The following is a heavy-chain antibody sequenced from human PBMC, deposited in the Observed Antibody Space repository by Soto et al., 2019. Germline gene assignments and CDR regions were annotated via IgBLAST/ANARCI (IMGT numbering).Heavy chain of an antibody. V-gene: IGHV4-59*08. J-gene: IGHJ4*02. CDR2: IYYSGST. Sequence: PSETLSLTCTVSGGSISSYYWSWIRQPPGKGLEWIGYIYYSGSTNYNPSLKSRVTISVDTSKNQFSLKLSSVTAADTAVYYCARLLDPFQLFDDWGQGTLVTVS. CDR1: GGSISSYY. CDR3: ARLLDPFQLFDD. D-gene: IGHD1-1*01.